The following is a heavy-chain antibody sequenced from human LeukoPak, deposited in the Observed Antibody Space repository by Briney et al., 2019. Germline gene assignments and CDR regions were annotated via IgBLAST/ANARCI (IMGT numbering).Heavy chain of an antibody. V-gene: IGHV4-30-2*01. Sequence: PSQTLSLTCTVSGGSISSGGYYWSWIRQPPGKGLEWIGYIYHSGSTYYNPSLKSRVTISVDRSKNQFSLKLSSVTAADTAVYYCARAEQQLLGWDYWGQGTLVTVSS. CDR2: IYHSGST. CDR1: GGSISSGGYY. J-gene: IGHJ4*02. D-gene: IGHD6-13*01. CDR3: ARAEQQLLGWDY.